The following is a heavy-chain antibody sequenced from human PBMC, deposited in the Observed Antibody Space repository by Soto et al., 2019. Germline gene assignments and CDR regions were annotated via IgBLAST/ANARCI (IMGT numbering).Heavy chain of an antibody. V-gene: IGHV3-21*01. J-gene: IGHJ4*02. CDR2: ISSSSSYI. D-gene: IGHD6-6*01. CDR1: GFTFSSYS. Sequence: GGSLRLSCAASGFTFSSYSMNWVRQAPGKGLEWVSSISSSSSYIYYADSVKGRFTISRDNAKNSLYLQMNSLRAEDTAVYYCARIIAARPREYYFDYWGQGTLVTVSS. CDR3: ARIIAARPREYYFDY.